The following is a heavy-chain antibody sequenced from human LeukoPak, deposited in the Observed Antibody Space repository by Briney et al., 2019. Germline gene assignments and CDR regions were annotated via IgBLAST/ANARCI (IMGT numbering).Heavy chain of an antibody. V-gene: IGHV4-31*03. D-gene: IGHD3-3*01. CDR3: ARAGGFFSPFGY. CDR1: GGSISSGGYC. CDR2: IYYSGST. Sequence: PSQTLSLTCTVSGGSISSGGYCWSWIRQHPGKGLEWIGYIYYSGSTCYNPSLKSRVTISVDTSKNQFSLKLSSVTAADTAVYYCARAGGFFSPFGYWGQGTLVTVSS. J-gene: IGHJ4*02.